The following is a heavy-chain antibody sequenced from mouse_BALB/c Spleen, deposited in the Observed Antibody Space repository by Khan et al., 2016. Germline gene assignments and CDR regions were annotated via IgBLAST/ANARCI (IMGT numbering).Heavy chain of an antibody. J-gene: IGHJ4*01. D-gene: IGHD2-1*01. CDR1: GYTFTSYT. CDR3: AGGRGNCPYFALDC. Sequence: QVQLQQSGAELVRPGASVKMSCKASGYTFTSYTMHWVKQRPGQGLEWIGHINPSSGNTNYNQKFKDKATLTVDKSSSTAYMQLSSLTSEDSAGSDCAGGRGNCPYFALDCWGQGTSVTVSS. CDR2: INPSSGNT. V-gene: IGHV1-4*01.